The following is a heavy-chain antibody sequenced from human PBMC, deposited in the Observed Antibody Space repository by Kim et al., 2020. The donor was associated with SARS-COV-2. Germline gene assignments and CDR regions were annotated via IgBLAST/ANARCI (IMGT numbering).Heavy chain of an antibody. D-gene: IGHD5-18*01. CDR2: IYYSGST. V-gene: IGHV4-59*08. CDR1: VGSISSYY. J-gene: IGHJ3*02. Sequence: SETLSLTCTVSVGSISSYYWSWIRQPPGKGLEWIGYIYYSGSTNYNPSLKSRVTISVNTSKNQFSLKLSSVTAADTAVYHCAVHYGYVPAFDIWGQGTMVTGSS. CDR3: AVHYGYVPAFDI.